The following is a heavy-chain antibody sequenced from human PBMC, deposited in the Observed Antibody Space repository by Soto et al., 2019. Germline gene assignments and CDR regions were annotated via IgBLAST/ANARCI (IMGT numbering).Heavy chain of an antibody. Sequence: SCSRWSARQAPGQGLEWMGGIIPIFGTANYAQKFQGRVTITADESTSTAYMELSSLRSEDTAVYYCARGGPFWSGYYRVVYYGMDVWGQGTTVTVSS. CDR1: SCS. V-gene: IGHV1-69*01. CDR3: ARGGPFWSGYYRVVYYGMDV. D-gene: IGHD3-3*01. CDR2: IIPIFGTA. J-gene: IGHJ6*02.